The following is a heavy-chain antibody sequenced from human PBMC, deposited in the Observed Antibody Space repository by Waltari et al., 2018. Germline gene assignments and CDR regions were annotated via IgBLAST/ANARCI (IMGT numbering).Heavy chain of an antibody. J-gene: IGHJ4*02. V-gene: IGHV4-30-4*08. D-gene: IGHD1-26*01. CDR3: ARNLDESGSYSYFDY. Sequence: QVQLQESGPGLVKPSQTLSLTCTVSGGSISSGDYYWSWIRQPPGKGLEWIGYIYYSGGTYDNPSLKSRVTISVDTSKNQFSLKLSSVTAADTAVYYYARNLDESGSYSYFDYWGQGTLVTVSS. CDR2: IYYSGGT. CDR1: GGSISSGDYY.